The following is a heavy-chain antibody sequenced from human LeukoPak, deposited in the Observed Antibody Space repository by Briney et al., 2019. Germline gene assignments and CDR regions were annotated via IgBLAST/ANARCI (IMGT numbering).Heavy chain of an antibody. V-gene: IGHV4-34*01. CDR3: ARSFFLVGYTA. D-gene: IGHD6-13*01. CDR2: INHSGST. J-gene: IGHJ5*02. CDR1: GGSFSGYY. Sequence: SETLSLTCAVYGGSFSGYYWSWIRQPPGKGLEWIGEINHSGSTNYNPSLKSRVTISVDTSKNQFSLKLSSVTAADTAVYYCARSFFLVGYTAWGQGTLVTVSS.